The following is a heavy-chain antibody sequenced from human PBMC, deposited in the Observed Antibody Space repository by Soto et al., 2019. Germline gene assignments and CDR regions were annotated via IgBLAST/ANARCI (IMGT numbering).Heavy chain of an antibody. V-gene: IGHV3-23*01. D-gene: IGHD3-10*01. Sequence: GGSLRLSCAASGFTFSSYVMSWVRQAPGKGLEWVSDISGSGAGTSYADSVKGRFTISRDNSRNTLYLQMNSLRAEDTAIYYCAKDSDMDVWGQGTTVTVSS. CDR1: GFTFSSYV. J-gene: IGHJ6*02. CDR3: AKDSDMDV. CDR2: ISGSGAGT.